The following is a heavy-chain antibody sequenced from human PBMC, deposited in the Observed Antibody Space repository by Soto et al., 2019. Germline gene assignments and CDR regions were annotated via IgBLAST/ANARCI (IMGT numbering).Heavy chain of an antibody. Sequence: GGAPGLSRAPPGFPLCWYFMRLVRPAPGKGLEWVSGINWNGGSTGYADSVKGRFTISRDNAKNSLYLQMNSLRAEDTALYYCARDTRLRGEHDYWGQGTLVTVSS. CDR2: INWNGGST. V-gene: IGHV3-20*04. CDR3: ARDTRLRGEHDY. J-gene: IGHJ4*02. D-gene: IGHD3-10*01. CDR1: GFPLCWYF.